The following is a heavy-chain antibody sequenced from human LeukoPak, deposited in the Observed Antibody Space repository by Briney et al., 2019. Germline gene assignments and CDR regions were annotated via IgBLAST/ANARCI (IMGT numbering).Heavy chain of an antibody. CDR1: GFTFRSYG. J-gene: IGHJ4*02. Sequence: GGSLRLSCAASGFTFRSYGMRWVRQAPGKGLEWVSSIDSSGGYMFYADSVKGRFIISRDNAKDSLYLQMNSLRVEDTAVYYCLRGDRRDYWGQGTLVTVSS. CDR2: IDSSGGYM. CDR3: LRGDRRDY. V-gene: IGHV3-21*06.